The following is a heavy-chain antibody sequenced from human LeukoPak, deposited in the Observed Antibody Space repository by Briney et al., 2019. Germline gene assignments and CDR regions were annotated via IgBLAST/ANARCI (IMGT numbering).Heavy chain of an antibody. Sequence: ASVKVSCKASGYTFTSYDINWVRQATGQGPEWMGWMNPNSGNTGYAQKFQGRVTMTRNTSISTAYMELSSLRSEDTAVYYCARLSSSGDPDVDYWGQGTLVTVSS. CDR1: GYTFTSYD. D-gene: IGHD3-22*01. J-gene: IGHJ4*02. CDR3: ARLSSSGDPDVDY. CDR2: MNPNSGNT. V-gene: IGHV1-8*02.